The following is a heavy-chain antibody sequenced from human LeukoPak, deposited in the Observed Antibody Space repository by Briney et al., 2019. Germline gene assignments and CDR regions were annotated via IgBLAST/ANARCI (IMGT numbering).Heavy chain of an antibody. D-gene: IGHD2-21*02. CDR3: AKLEARIVVVTAQYYYYGMDV. CDR1: GFTFSNYA. Sequence: GGSLRLSCAASGFTFSNYAMTWVRQAPGKGLEWVSTISGSDGTTYYADSVKGRFTISRDNSKNTLYLQMNSLRAEDTAVYYCAKLEARIVVVTAQYYYYGMDVWGQGTTVTVSS. V-gene: IGHV3-23*01. CDR2: ISGSDGTT. J-gene: IGHJ6*02.